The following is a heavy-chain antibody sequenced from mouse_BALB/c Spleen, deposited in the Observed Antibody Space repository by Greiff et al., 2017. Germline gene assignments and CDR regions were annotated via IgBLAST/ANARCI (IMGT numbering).Heavy chain of an antibody. CDR3: ARAGAITTVVARGWYFDV. CDR1: GFTFSDYY. Sequence: DVKLVGSGGGLVKPGGSLKLSCAASGFTFSDYYMYWVRQTPEKRLEWVATISDGGSYTYYPDSVKGRFTISRDNAKNNLYLQMSSLKSEDTAMYYCARAGAITTVVARGWYFDVWGAGTTVTVSS. V-gene: IGHV5-4*02. D-gene: IGHD1-1*01. J-gene: IGHJ1*01. CDR2: ISDGGSYT.